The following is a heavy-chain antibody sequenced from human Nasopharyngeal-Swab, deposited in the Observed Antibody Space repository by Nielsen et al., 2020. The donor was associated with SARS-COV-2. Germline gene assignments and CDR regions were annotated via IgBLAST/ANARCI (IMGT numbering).Heavy chain of an antibody. CDR2: INAGNGKT. Sequence: SVKVSCKASGYTFTSYAMHWVRQAPGQRLDWMGWINAGNGKTKYPQKFQGRVTITRDTSASTAYMELSSLRSEDTAVYYCARDDRATSGYLLGGAFDPWGQGTLVTVSS. V-gene: IGHV1-3*01. CDR1: GYTFTSYA. J-gene: IGHJ5*02. D-gene: IGHD3-22*01. CDR3: ARDDRATSGYLLGGAFDP.